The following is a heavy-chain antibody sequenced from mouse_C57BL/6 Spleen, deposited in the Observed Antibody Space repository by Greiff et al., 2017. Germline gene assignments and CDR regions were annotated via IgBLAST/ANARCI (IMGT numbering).Heavy chain of an antibody. CDR1: GFTFSDYG. CDR2: ISSGSSTI. D-gene: IGHD1-1*01. Sequence: EVMLVESGGGLVKPGGSLKLSCAASGFTFSDYGMHWVRQAPEKGLEWVAYISSGSSTIYYADTVKGRFTISRDNAKNTLFLQMTRLRSEDTAMYYCANTYYYGSIALPYYAMDYWGQGTSVTVSS. V-gene: IGHV5-17*01. J-gene: IGHJ4*01. CDR3: ANTYYYGSIALPYYAMDY.